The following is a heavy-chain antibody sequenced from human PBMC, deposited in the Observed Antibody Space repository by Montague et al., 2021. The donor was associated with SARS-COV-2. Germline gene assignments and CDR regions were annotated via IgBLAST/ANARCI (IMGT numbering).Heavy chain of an antibody. CDR2: INHSGST. CDR3: ASDRYSSSWYGQKYYFDY. J-gene: IGHJ4*02. V-gene: IGHV4-34*01. CDR1: GGSFSGYY. D-gene: IGHD6-13*01. Sequence: SETLSLTRALYGGSFSGYYCSWIRQPPGKGLEWIGEINHSGSTNXNPSLKSRVTISVDTSKNQFSLKLSSVTAADTAVYYCASDRYSSSWYGQKYYFDYWGQGTLVTVSS.